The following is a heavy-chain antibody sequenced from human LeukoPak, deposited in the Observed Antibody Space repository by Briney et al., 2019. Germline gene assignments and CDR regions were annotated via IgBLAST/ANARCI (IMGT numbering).Heavy chain of an antibody. CDR1: GFTFSSYA. D-gene: IGHD5-12*01. CDR3: AKAIVAMGHAFDI. CDR2: ISGSGGST. J-gene: IGHJ3*02. V-gene: IGHV3-23*01. Sequence: GGSLRLSCAASGFTFSSYAMSWVRLAPGKGLEWVSAISGSGGSTYYADSVKGRFTISRDNSKNTLYLQMNSLRAEDTAVYYCAKAIVAMGHAFDIWGQGTMVTVSS.